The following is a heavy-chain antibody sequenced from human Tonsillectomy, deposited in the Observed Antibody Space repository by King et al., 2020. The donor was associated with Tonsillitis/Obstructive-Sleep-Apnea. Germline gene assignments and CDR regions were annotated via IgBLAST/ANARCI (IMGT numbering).Heavy chain of an antibody. J-gene: IGHJ6*03. D-gene: IGHD3-3*01. CDR2: ISSSGDTI. CDR1: GFTFSSYE. V-gene: IGHV3-48*03. Sequence: VQLVESGGGLVQPGGSLRLSCAASGFTFSSYEMNWVRQAPGKGLEWLSYISSSGDTIYYADSVKGRFTISRDNAKNSLCLQMNSLRADDTAVYYCVRVGYDFWSGYYTYYMDVWGKGTTVTVSS. CDR3: VRVGYDFWSGYYTYYMDV.